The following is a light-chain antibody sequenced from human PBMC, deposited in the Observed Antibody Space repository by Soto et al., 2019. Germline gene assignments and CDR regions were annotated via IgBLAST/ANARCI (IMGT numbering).Light chain of an antibody. CDR3: QQRRNWPLT. J-gene: IGKJ4*01. V-gene: IGKV3-11*01. CDR1: QSVSSS. Sequence: EIVLTQSPATLPLSPGERATXXXXASQSVSSSLAWYQQKPGQAPRLLIYDASNRATGIPARFSGSGSETDFTLTISSLEPEDFAVYYCQQRRNWPLTFGGGTKVDIK. CDR2: DAS.